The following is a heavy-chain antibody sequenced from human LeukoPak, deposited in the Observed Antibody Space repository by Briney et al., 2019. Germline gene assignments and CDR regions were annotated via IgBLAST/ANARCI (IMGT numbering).Heavy chain of an antibody. CDR1: GFTFSSYW. Sequence: GGSLRLSCVASGFTFSSYWMTWVRQAPGKGLEWVANIKTDGSQIYYVDSVKGHFTISRDNSKNTLYLQMNSLRAEDTAVYYCAKEGDYCSSTICYADYWGQGTLVTVSS. J-gene: IGHJ4*02. V-gene: IGHV3-7*03. CDR3: AKEGDYCSSTICYADY. CDR2: IKTDGSQI. D-gene: IGHD2-2*01.